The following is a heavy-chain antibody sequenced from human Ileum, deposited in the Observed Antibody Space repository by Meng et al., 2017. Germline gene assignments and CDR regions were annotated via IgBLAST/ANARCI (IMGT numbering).Heavy chain of an antibody. V-gene: IGHV3-48*03. Sequence: GGSLRLSCAASGFTFSSYEMNWVRQAPGKGLEWISHISTSGDSMHYADSVKGRFTIPRDNAKNSLYLQMNSLRADDTAVYYCAREKDFTTGYFDYWGQGTLVTVSS. CDR3: AREKDFTTGYFDY. CDR1: GFTFSSYE. J-gene: IGHJ4*02. CDR2: ISTSGDSM. D-gene: IGHD1-1*01.